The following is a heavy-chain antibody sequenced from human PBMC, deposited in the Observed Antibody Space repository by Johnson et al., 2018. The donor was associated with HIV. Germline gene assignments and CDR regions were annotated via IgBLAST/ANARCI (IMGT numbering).Heavy chain of an antibody. Sequence: VQLVESGGGVVQPGRSLRLSCAASGFTFNRAWMSWVRQAPGKGLEWVGRVKSITDGGTTDYTAPVTGRFTISRDDSKNTLYLLMNSLRAEDTAVYYCARGGITMIVVVISPPDAFDIWGQGTMVTVSS. D-gene: IGHD3-22*01. CDR2: VKSITDGGTT. J-gene: IGHJ3*02. CDR1: GFTFNRAW. V-gene: IGHV3-15*01. CDR3: ARGGITMIVVVISPPDAFDI.